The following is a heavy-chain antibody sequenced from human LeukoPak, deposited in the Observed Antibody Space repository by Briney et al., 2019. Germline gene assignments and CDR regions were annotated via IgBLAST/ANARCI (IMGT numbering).Heavy chain of an antibody. CDR1: GFTVITND. J-gene: IGHJ4*02. D-gene: IGHD1-14*01. Sequence: GGSLRLSCAASGFTVITNDMTWVRQAPEKGLEWVSVLYSDRNTKYADSVQGRFTISRDNSKNTLYLEMNSLSPDDTAVYYCARGVEPLAANTLAYWGQGTLVTVSS. CDR2: LYSDRNT. CDR3: ARGVEPLAANTLAY. V-gene: IGHV3-53*01.